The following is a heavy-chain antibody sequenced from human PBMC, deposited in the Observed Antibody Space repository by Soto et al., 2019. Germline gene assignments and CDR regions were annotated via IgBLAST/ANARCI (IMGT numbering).Heavy chain of an antibody. CDR1: GFTFSSYG. J-gene: IGHJ4*02. V-gene: IGHV3-30*18. CDR3: AKDLLGKAGATIPSATIDY. Sequence: GGSLRLSCAASGFTFSSYGMPWVRQAPGKGLEWVAVISYDGSNKYYADSVKGRFTISRDNSKNTLYLQMNSLRAEDTAVYYCAKDLLGKAGATIPSATIDYWGQGTLVTVSS. D-gene: IGHD1-26*01. CDR2: ISYDGSNK.